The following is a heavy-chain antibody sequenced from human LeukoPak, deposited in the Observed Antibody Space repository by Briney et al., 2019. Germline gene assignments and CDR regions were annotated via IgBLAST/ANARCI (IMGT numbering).Heavy chain of an antibody. Sequence: ASEKVSCKASGYTFTSYGISWVRQAPGQGLEWMGWISAYNGNTNYAQKLQGRVTMTTDTSTSTAYMELRSLRSDDTAVYYCAREWTYYYDSSGYPGGNDYWGQGTLVTVSS. CDR2: ISAYNGNT. CDR1: GYTFTSYG. V-gene: IGHV1-18*01. J-gene: IGHJ4*02. CDR3: AREWTYYYDSSGYPGGNDY. D-gene: IGHD3-22*01.